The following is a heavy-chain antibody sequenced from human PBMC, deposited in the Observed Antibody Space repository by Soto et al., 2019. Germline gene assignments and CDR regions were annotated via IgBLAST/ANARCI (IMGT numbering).Heavy chain of an antibody. J-gene: IGHJ4*02. CDR1: GFTFSSYA. CDR3: AKDEEYSSGWYYIDY. CDR2: ISGSGGST. D-gene: IGHD6-19*01. Sequence: TGGSLRLSCAASGFTFSSYAMSWVRQAPGKGLEWVSAISGSGGSTYYADSVKGRFTISRDNSKNTLYLQMNSLRAEDTAVYYCAKDEEYSSGWYYIDYWGQGTLVTVSS. V-gene: IGHV3-23*01.